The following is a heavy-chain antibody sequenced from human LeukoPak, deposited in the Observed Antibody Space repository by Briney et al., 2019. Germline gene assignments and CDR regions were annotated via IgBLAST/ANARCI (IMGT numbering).Heavy chain of an antibody. V-gene: IGHV1-8*01. J-gene: IGHJ6*02. CDR2: MNPNSGNT. CDR3: ASGLSPHYYYGMDV. CDR1: GYTFTSYD. Sequence: ASVEVSCKASGYTFTSYDINWVRQATGQGLEWMGWMNPNSGNTGYAQKFQGRVTMTRNTSISTAYMELSSLRSEDTAVYYCASGLSPHYYYGMDVWGQGTTVTVSS.